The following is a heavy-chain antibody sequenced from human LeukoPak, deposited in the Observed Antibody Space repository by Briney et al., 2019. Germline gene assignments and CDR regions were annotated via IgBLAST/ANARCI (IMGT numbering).Heavy chain of an antibody. D-gene: IGHD6-13*01. CDR3: ARATVYSSRFDP. Sequence: PSETLSLTCTVSGGSISSSSYYWGWIRQPPGTGLEWIGSIYYSGSTYYNPSLKSRVTISVDTSKNQFSLKLSSVTAADAAVYYCARATVYSSRFDPWGQGTLVTVSS. V-gene: IGHV4-39*07. J-gene: IGHJ5*02. CDR1: GGSISSSSYY. CDR2: IYYSGST.